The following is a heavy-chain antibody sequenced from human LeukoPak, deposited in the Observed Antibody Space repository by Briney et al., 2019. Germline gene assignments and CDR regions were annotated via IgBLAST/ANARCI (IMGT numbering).Heavy chain of an antibody. J-gene: IGHJ2*01. CDR1: GYTFTGYY. CDR3: AREIAAAGTQSYWYFDL. CDR2: INPNSGGT. Sequence: ASVKVSCKASGYTFTGYYMHWVRQAPGQGLEWMGWINPNSGGTNYAQKFQGRVTMTRDTSISTAYMELSSLRSDDTAVYYCAREIAAAGTQSYWYFDLWGRGTLVTVSS. D-gene: IGHD6-13*01. V-gene: IGHV1-2*02.